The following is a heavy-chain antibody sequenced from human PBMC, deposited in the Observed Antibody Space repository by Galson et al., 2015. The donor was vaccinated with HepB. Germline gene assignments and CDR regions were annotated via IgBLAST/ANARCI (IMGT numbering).Heavy chain of an antibody. D-gene: IGHD7-27*01. CDR2: ISSSGSTI. Sequence: SLRLSCAASGFTFSSYAMSWVRQAPGKGLEWVSYISSSGSTIYYADSVKGRFTISRDNAKNSLYLQMNSLRAEDTAVYYCASWGGDVDPSYRLPDYWGQGTLVTVSS. V-gene: IGHV3-11*01. J-gene: IGHJ4*02. CDR1: GFTFSSYA. CDR3: ASWGGDVDPSYRLPDY.